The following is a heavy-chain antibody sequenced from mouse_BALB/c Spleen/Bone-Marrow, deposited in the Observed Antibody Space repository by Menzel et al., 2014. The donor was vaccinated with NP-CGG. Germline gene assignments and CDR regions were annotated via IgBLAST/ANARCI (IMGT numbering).Heavy chain of an antibody. CDR1: GYAFTNYL. J-gene: IGHJ2*01. CDR2: LNPGSGGT. Sequence: QVQLQQSGAELVRPWTSVKVSCKASGYAFTNYLIEWVKQRPGQGLEWIGVLNPGSGGTNYNEKFKGKATLTADKSSSTAYMQLSSLTSDDSAVYFCARRIYYAMGYRGQGTTLTVSS. V-gene: IGHV1-54*01. D-gene: IGHD2-1*01. CDR3: ARRIYYAMGY.